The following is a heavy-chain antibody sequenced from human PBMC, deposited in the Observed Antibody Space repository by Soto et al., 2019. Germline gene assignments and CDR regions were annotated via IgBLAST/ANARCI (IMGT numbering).Heavy chain of an antibody. Sequence: GGSLRLSCAASGFTVSSNYMSWVRQAPGKGLEWVSVIYSGGSTYYADSVKGRFTISRDNSKNTLYLQMNSLRAEDTAVYYCARAYGVDFWSGYYYYDAFDIWGQGTMVTVSS. CDR2: IYSGGST. CDR3: ARAYGVDFWSGYYYYDAFDI. CDR1: GFTVSSNY. D-gene: IGHD3-3*01. J-gene: IGHJ3*02. V-gene: IGHV3-66*01.